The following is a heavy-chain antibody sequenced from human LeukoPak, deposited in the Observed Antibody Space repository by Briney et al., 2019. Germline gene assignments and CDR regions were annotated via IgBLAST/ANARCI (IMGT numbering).Heavy chain of an antibody. CDR1: QLPFSDHW. Sequence: GGSLRLSCAASQLPFSDHWMSWVRQAPGKGLEWVANIDQNGRMKFYVDSVKGRFTISRDNAQNSLFLQMNSLRAEDTAVYYCARDRTARGWLTYYVDYWGQGALVTVSS. CDR2: IDQNGRMK. V-gene: IGHV3-7*01. CDR3: ARDRTARGWLTYYVDY. D-gene: IGHD6-19*01. J-gene: IGHJ4*02.